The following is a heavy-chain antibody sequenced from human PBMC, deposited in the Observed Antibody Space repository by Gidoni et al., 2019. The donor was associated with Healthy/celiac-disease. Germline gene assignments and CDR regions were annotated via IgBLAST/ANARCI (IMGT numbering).Heavy chain of an antibody. CDR3: AKVEPYDFWSGCYFDY. V-gene: IGHV3-23*01. J-gene: IGHJ4*02. Sequence: EVQLLESGGGLVQPGGSLRLSCAASGFTFSSYAMSWVRQAPGKGLEWVSAISGSGGSTYYADSVKGRFTISRDNSKNTLYLQMNSLRAEDTAVYYCAKVEPYDFWSGCYFDYWGQGTLVTVST. CDR2: ISGSGGST. CDR1: GFTFSSYA. D-gene: IGHD3-3*01.